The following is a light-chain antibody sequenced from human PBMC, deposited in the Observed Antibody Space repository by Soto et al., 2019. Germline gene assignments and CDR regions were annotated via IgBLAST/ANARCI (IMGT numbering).Light chain of an antibody. CDR2: GAS. V-gene: IGKV3D-15*01. CDR1: QSVSSN. J-gene: IGKJ3*01. CDR3: QQAHSFPFT. Sequence: EIVMTQSPSTLSVSPGERAPLSCMASQSVSSNLAWYQQKPGQAPRLLIYGASSRATGIPDRFSGSGSGTDFILTISSLQPEDFATYYCQQAHSFPFTFGPGTKVDI.